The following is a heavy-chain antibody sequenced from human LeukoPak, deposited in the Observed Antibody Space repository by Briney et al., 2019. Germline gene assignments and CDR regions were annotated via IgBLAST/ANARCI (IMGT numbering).Heavy chain of an antibody. Sequence: SETPSLTCTVSGGSISSGGYYWSWIRQHPGKGLEWIGYIYYSGSTYYNPSLKSRVTISVDTSKNQFSLKLSSVTAADTAVYYCARGRLYSSSWYGFAPAAFDIWGQGTMVTVSS. CDR1: GGSISSGGYY. J-gene: IGHJ3*02. D-gene: IGHD6-13*01. CDR3: ARGRLYSSSWYGFAPAAFDI. CDR2: IYYSGST. V-gene: IGHV4-31*03.